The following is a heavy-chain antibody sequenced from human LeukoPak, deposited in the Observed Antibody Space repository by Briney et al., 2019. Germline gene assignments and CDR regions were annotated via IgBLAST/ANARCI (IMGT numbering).Heavy chain of an antibody. V-gene: IGHV3-30-3*01. CDR2: ISYDGSNK. J-gene: IGHJ4*02. CDR1: GFTFSSYA. D-gene: IGHD6-13*01. CDR3: ARDRPVAAAGTHFDY. Sequence: PGRSLRLSCAASGFTFSSYAMHWVRQAPGKGLGWVAVISYDGSNKYYADSVKGRFTISRDNSKNTLYLQMNSLRAEDTAVYYCARDRPVAAAGTHFDYWGQGTLVTVSS.